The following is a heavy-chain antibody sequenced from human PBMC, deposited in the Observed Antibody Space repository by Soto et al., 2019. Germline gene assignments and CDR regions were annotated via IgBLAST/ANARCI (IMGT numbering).Heavy chain of an antibody. J-gene: IGHJ6*02. CDR2: INHSGST. CDR1: GGSFSGYY. D-gene: IGHD2-2*01. CDR3: ARGRAYCSSNSCYARYYYYYGMDV. V-gene: IGHV4-34*01. Sequence: PSETLSLTCAVYGGSFSGYYWSWIRQPPGKGLEWIGEINHSGSTNYNPSLKSRVTISVDTPKNQFSLKLSSVSAADTAVYYCARGRAYCSSNSCYARYYYYYGMDVWGQGTTVTVSS.